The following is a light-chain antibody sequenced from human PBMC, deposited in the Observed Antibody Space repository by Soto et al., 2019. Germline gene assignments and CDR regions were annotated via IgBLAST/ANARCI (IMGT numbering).Light chain of an antibody. CDR3: QQYGRSPRT. V-gene: IGKV3-20*01. Sequence: EIVLTQSPGTLSLTPGERATLSCRASQSVSNNYLAWYQQKPGQAPRLLIYGASSRATGIPDRFSGSGSGTDFTLTISRPEPEDFAVYYCQQYGRSPRTCGQGTKV. CDR2: GAS. J-gene: IGKJ1*01. CDR1: QSVSNNY.